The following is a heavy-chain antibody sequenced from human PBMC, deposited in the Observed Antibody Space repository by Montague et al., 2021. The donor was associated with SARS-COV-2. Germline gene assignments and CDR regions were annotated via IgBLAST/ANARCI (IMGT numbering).Heavy chain of an antibody. J-gene: IGHJ4*02. Sequence: SLRLSCAASGFTFSSYSMNWVRQAPGKGLEWVSSISSNSSSYIYYADSVKGRFTISGDNAKNSLYLQMNSLRAEDTAVYYCARDFVVAWGHWGQGTLVTVSS. V-gene: IGHV3-21*01. CDR1: GFTFSSYS. CDR2: ISSNSSSYI. CDR3: ARDFVVAWGH. D-gene: IGHD2-21*01.